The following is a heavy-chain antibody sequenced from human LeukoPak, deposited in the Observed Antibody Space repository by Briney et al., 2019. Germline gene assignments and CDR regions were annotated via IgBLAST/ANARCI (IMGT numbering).Heavy chain of an antibody. CDR2: ISSSSSTI. Sequence: PGGSLRLSCAASGFTFSSYSMNWVRQAPGKGLEWVSYISSSSSTIYYADSVKGRFTISRDNAKNSLYLQMNSLRAEDTAVYYCARDLIKVSDGDSDSDSPSFDYWGQGTLVTVSS. CDR3: ARDLIKVSDGDSDSDSPSFDY. CDR1: GFTFSSYS. D-gene: IGHD4-17*01. V-gene: IGHV3-48*04. J-gene: IGHJ4*02.